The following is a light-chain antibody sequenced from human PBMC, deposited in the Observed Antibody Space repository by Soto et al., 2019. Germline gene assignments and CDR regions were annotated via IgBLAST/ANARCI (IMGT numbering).Light chain of an antibody. CDR2: DVS. Sequence: QSALTQPASVSGSPGQSITISCTGTSNDVGGYNYVSWYLQHPGKAPKLMIYDVSNRPSGVSNRFSDSKSGNTASLTISGLQAEDEADYYCSSYTTISTVVFGGGTTVTVL. CDR1: SNDVGGYNY. CDR3: SSYTTISTVV. J-gene: IGLJ2*01. V-gene: IGLV2-14*03.